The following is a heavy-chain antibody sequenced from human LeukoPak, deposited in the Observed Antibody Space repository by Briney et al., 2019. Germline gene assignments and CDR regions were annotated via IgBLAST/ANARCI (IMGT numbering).Heavy chain of an antibody. CDR1: GGFISSSSYY. V-gene: IGHV4-39*01. CDR2: IYYSGNT. Sequence: SETLSLTCTVSGGFISSSSYYWGWIRQPPGKGLEWIGSIYYSGNTYYNPSLKSRVTISVDTSKNQFSLELRSVIAAVYYCARHDAAAVVEYWGQGTLVTVSS. CDR3: ARHDAAAVVEY. D-gene: IGHD6-19*01. J-gene: IGHJ4*02.